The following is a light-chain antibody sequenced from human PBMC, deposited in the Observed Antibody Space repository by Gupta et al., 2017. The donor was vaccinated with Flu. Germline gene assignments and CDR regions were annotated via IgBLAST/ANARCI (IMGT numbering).Light chain of an antibody. Sequence: VTSTCSVSACSVANSYYVSCHQQTPAQAQRQLIYSTNNRAAGVPDRFSVSFRGNKAALTITGAQADEESDYYCVLDMGSGIKVFGGGTKRTVL. CDR3: VLDMGSGIKV. V-gene: IGLV8-61*01. CDR1: ACSVANSYY. J-gene: IGLJ3*02. CDR2: STN.